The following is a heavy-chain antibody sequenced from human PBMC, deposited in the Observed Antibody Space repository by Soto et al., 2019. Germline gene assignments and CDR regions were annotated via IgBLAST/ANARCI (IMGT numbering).Heavy chain of an antibody. CDR3: ARLNYDYIWVSYRPGSTIDY. CDR1: GGSISSSSYY. D-gene: IGHD3-16*02. CDR2: IYYSGST. V-gene: IGHV4-39*01. Sequence: QLQLQESGPGLVKPSETLSLTCTVSGGSISSSSYYWGWIRQPPGKGLEWIGSIYYSGSTYYNPSLKSRVTISVDTSKNQFSLKLSSVTAADTAVYYCARLNYDYIWVSYRPGSTIDYWGQGTLVTVSS. J-gene: IGHJ4*02.